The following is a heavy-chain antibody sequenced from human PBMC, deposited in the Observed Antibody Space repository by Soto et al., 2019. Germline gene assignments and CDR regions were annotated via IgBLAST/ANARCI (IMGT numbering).Heavy chain of an antibody. CDR2: ISDSGRST. J-gene: IGHJ4*02. CDR1: GFTFSSYS. V-gene: IGHV3-21*01. Sequence: VGSLRLSCAASGFTFSSYSMNWVRQAPGKGLEWVSSISDSGRSTSYADSVRGRFTISRDNTKNSLFLQMNSLRAEDTAVYYCARDPEKYSGYDLAIDYWGQGTPVTVSS. D-gene: IGHD5-12*01. CDR3: ARDPEKYSGYDLAIDY.